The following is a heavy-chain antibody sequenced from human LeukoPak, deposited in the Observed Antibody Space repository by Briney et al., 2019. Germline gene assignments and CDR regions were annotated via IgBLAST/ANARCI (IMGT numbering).Heavy chain of an antibody. J-gene: IGHJ4*02. CDR1: GGSISSGDYY. V-gene: IGHV4-30-4*01. CDR3: ASLMVTFGGVITPRR. CDR2: IYYSGST. Sequence: SETLSLTCTVSGGSISSGDYYWSWIRQPPGKGLEWIGYIYYSGSTYYNPSLKSRVTISVDTSKNQFSLTLSSVTAADTAVYYCASLMVTFGGVITPRRWGQGTLVTVSS. D-gene: IGHD3-16*02.